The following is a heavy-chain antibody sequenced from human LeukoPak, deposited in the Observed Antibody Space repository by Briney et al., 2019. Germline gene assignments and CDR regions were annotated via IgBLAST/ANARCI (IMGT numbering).Heavy chain of an antibody. Sequence: GRSLRLSCAASGFTFSSYGMHWVRQAPGKGLEGVAVIWYDGSNKYYADSVKGRFTISRDYAKSTLYLQMNSLRVEDTAVYYCARASGDAHFYYHGMDVWGQGTTVTVSS. CDR2: IWYDGSNK. J-gene: IGHJ6*02. D-gene: IGHD5-12*01. CDR3: ARASGDAHFYYHGMDV. CDR1: GFTFSSYG. V-gene: IGHV3-33*01.